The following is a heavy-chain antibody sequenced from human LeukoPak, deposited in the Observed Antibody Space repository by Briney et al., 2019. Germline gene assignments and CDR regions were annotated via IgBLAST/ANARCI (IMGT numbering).Heavy chain of an antibody. D-gene: IGHD2-15*01. Sequence: GESLKISCKGSGYSFTSYWIGWVRQMPGKGLEWMGIIYPGDSDTRYSPSFQGQVTISADKSISTAYLQWSSLKASDTAMYYCARQRDEIYCSGGSCRPVDYMDVWGKGTTVTVSS. V-gene: IGHV5-51*01. CDR2: IYPGDSDT. CDR1: GYSFTSYW. CDR3: ARQRDEIYCSGGSCRPVDYMDV. J-gene: IGHJ6*03.